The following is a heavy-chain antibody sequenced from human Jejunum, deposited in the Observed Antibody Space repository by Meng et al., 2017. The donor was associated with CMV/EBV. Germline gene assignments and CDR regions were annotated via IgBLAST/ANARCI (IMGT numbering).Heavy chain of an antibody. CDR1: GGSISSYY. CDR3: ARNPGMDV. CDR2: IYYSGST. J-gene: IGHJ6*02. Sequence: SLTCTCSGGSISSYYWSWIRQPPGKGLEWIGYIYYSGSTNYNPSLKSRVTISVDTSKNQFSLKLSSVTAADTAVYYCARNPGMDVWGQGTTVTVSS. D-gene: IGHD1-14*01. V-gene: IGHV4-59*01.